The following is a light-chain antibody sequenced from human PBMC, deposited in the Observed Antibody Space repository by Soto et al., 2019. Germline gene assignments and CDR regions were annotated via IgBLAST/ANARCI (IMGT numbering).Light chain of an antibody. Sequence: VHMTQSPSSLSASVGNRVTITCQASQDIGNFLAWYQQKPPKVPKLLVYAASTLQSGVPSRFSGSGSGTDFTLTISSLQPHDSATYYCQHYSLYSPWTFGQGTKVDIK. J-gene: IGKJ1*01. CDR1: QDIGNF. V-gene: IGKV1-27*01. CDR2: AAS. CDR3: QHYSLYSPWT.